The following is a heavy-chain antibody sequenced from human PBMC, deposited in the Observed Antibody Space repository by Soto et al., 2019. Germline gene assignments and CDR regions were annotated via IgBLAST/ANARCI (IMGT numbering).Heavy chain of an antibody. V-gene: IGHV4-31*03. Sequence: TLSLTCTVSGGSISSGGYYWSWIRQHPGKGLEWIGYIYYSGSTYHNPSLKSRVTISVDTSKNQFSLKLSSVTAADTAVYYCARDGISNIPMVRGADYYYRMDVWGQGTTLTVSS. CDR2: IYYSGST. CDR3: ARDGISNIPMVRGADYYYRMDV. CDR1: GGSISSGGYY. D-gene: IGHD3-10*01. J-gene: IGHJ6*02.